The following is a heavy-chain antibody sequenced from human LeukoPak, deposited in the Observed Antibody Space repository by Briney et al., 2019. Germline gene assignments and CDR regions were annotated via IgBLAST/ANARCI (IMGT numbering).Heavy chain of an antibody. CDR3: ARWGSSWYDVDY. CDR1: GGSISSSSYY. CDR2: IYYSGST. V-gene: IGHV4-39*01. Sequence: RPSETLSLTCTVSGGSISSSSYYWGWIRQPPGKGLEWIGSIYYSGSTYYNPSLKSRVTISVDTSKNQFSLKLSSVTAADTAVYYCARWGSSWYDVDYWGQGTLVTVSP. J-gene: IGHJ4*02. D-gene: IGHD6-13*01.